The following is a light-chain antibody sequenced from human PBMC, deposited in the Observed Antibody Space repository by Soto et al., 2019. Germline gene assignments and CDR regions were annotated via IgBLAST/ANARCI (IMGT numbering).Light chain of an antibody. CDR1: SGHSSYA. V-gene: IGLV4-69*01. CDR2: LNSDGTH. Sequence: QLVLTQSPSASASLGASVKLTCTLSSGHSSYAIAWHQQQPEKGPRYLMKLNSDGTHNKGDGIPDRFSGSSSGAERYLTISSRRSEDEADYYCQTWGAGIRVFGGGTKLTVL. CDR3: QTWGAGIRV. J-gene: IGLJ3*02.